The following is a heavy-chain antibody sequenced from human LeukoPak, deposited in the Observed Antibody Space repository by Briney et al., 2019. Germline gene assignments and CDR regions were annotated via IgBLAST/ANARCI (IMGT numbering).Heavy chain of an antibody. J-gene: IGHJ4*02. CDR2: MNPNTGAT. Sequence: RASVTVSCKASGYTLTDYYMHWVRQAPGQGLEWMGWMNPNTGATKYAQKFRGRVTMTRDTSIRTAYMDLSSLRCDDTAVYYCARRPREGGALDYWGQGTLVTVSS. CDR1: GYTLTDYY. CDR3: ARRPREGGALDY. D-gene: IGHD1-26*01. V-gene: IGHV1-2*02.